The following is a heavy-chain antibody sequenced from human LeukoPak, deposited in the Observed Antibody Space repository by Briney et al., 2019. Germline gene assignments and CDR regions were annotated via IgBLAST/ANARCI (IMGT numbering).Heavy chain of an antibody. D-gene: IGHD1-26*01. CDR2: IYYSGST. Sequence: SETLSLTCTVSGGSISSYYWSWIRQPPPKGLEWMGYIYYSGSTNYNPSLKSRVTISVDTSKNQFSLKLSSVTAADTAVYYCARDLGGSYYGDFDYWGQGTLVTVSS. J-gene: IGHJ4*02. V-gene: IGHV4-59*01. CDR1: GGSISSYY. CDR3: ARDLGGSYYGDFDY.